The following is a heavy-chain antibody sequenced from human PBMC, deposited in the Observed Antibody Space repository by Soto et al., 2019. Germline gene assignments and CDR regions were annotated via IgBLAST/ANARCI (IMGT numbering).Heavy chain of an antibody. Sequence: EVQLLESGGGLVQPGGYLRLSCAASGFTFSNYAMTWFRQDPGKVLEWVSAISGSGITTFYADSVQGRFAISKDNSKTTVYLQMNSLRAEDTAVYYCAKVNNYYGSGRTLDSFDIWGQGTMVTVSS. CDR1: GFTFSNYA. D-gene: IGHD3-10*01. CDR2: ISGSGITT. V-gene: IGHV3-23*01. CDR3: AKVNNYYGSGRTLDSFDI. J-gene: IGHJ3*02.